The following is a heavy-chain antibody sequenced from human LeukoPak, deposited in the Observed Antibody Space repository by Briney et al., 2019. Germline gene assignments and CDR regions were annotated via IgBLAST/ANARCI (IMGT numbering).Heavy chain of an antibody. CDR3: AKGRDKYQLLSKNWFDP. J-gene: IGHJ5*02. CDR1: GFTFDDYA. Sequence: GGSLRLSCAASGFTFDDYAMHWVRQAPGKGLEWVSGISWNSGSIGYADSVKGRFTISRDNAKNSLYLQMNSLRAEDTALYYCAKGRDKYQLLSKNWFDPWGQGTLVTVSS. CDR2: ISWNSGSI. V-gene: IGHV3-9*01. D-gene: IGHD2-2*01.